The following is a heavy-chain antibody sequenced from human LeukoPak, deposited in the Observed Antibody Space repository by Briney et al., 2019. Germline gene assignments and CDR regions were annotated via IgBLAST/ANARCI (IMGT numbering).Heavy chain of an antibody. CDR2: IYSGGST. CDR1: GFTVSSNY. V-gene: IGHV3-53*01. CDR3: SRDSSGYYLY. D-gene: IGHD3-22*01. Sequence: GGSLRLSCAASGFTVSSNYMSWVRQAPGKGLEWVSVIYSGGSTYYADSVKGRFTISRDSSKNTLYLQMNSLRAEDTAVYYCSRDSSGYYLYWGQGTLVTVSS. J-gene: IGHJ4*02.